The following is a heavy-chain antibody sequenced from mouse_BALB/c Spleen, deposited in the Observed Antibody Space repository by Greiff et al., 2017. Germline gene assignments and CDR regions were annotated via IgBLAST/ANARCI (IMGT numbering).Heavy chain of an antibody. CDR1: GFTFSDYY. CDR3: ARGGDGYAMDY. D-gene: IGHD3-3*01. J-gene: IGHJ4*01. CDR2: ISDGGSYT. V-gene: IGHV5-4*02. Sequence: DVMLVESGGGLVKPGGSLKLSCAASGFTFSDYYMYWVRQTPEKRLEWVATISDGGSYTYYPDSVKGRFTISRDNAKNNLYLQMSSLKSEDTAMYYCARGGDGYAMDYWGQGTSVTVSS.